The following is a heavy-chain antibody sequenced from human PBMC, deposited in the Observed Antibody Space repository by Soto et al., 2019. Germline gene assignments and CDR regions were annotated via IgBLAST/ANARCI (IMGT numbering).Heavy chain of an antibody. Sequence: SETLSLTCTVSGGSISSGGYYWSWIRQHPGKGLEWIGYIYYTGSAYYNPSLKSRLTISVDTSNNQFSLKLSSVTAEDTAVYYCAREAYYYDSSGYFAKYFDSWGQGTLVTVSS. CDR3: AREAYYYDSSGYFAKYFDS. J-gene: IGHJ4*02. V-gene: IGHV4-31*03. CDR1: GGSISSGGYY. CDR2: IYYTGSA. D-gene: IGHD3-22*01.